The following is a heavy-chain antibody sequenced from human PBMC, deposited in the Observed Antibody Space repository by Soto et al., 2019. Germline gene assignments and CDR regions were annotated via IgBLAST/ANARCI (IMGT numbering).Heavy chain of an antibody. J-gene: IGHJ3*02. CDR3: ANQDCSGGSCPDAFDI. Sequence: HPGGSLRLSCAASGFTFSSYAMSWVRQAPGKGLEWVSAISGSGGSTYYADSVKGRFTISRDNSKNTLYLQMNSLRAEDTAVYYCANQDCSGGSCPDAFDIWGKGTMVTVSS. D-gene: IGHD2-15*01. V-gene: IGHV3-23*01. CDR1: GFTFSSYA. CDR2: ISGSGGST.